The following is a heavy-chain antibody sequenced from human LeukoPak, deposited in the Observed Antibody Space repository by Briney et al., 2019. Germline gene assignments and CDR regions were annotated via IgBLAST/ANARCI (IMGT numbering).Heavy chain of an antibody. V-gene: IGHV3-23*01. Sequence: GGSLRLSCAASGFTFSSYAMSWVRQAPGKGLEWVSAISGSGGSTYYADSVKGRFTISRDNSKNTLYPQMNSLRAEDTAVYYCANGNSDYVWGSYRHPRDTFNYFDYWGQGTLVTVSS. CDR1: GFTFSSYA. J-gene: IGHJ4*02. D-gene: IGHD3-16*02. CDR3: ANGNSDYVWGSYRHPRDTFNYFDY. CDR2: ISGSGGST.